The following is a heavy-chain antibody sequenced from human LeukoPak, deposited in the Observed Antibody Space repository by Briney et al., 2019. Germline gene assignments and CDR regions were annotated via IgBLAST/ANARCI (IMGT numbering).Heavy chain of an antibody. CDR3: ARHPRGNYGDFWSGSEIDY. CDR1: GGSISSGGYY. V-gene: IGHV4-61*08. D-gene: IGHD3-3*01. J-gene: IGHJ4*02. Sequence: PSETLSLTCTVSGGSISSGGYYWSWIRQPPGKGLEWIGYIYTSGSTNYNPSLKSRVTISVDTSKNQFSLKLSSVTAADTAVYYCARHPRGNYGDFWSGSEIDYWGQGTLVTVSS. CDR2: IYTSGST.